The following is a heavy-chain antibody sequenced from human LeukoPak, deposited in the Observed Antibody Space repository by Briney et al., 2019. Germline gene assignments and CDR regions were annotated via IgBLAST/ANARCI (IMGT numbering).Heavy chain of an antibody. Sequence: GGSLRLSCAASGFTFDDYAMNWVRQAPGKGLEWVSYIKYDSSTIYYGDSVKGRFTISRDNVKNSLYLQVSSLRAEDTAVYYCVRDGREGFDIWGHGTLVIVSS. D-gene: IGHD5-24*01. CDR2: IKYDSSTI. CDR1: GFTFDDYA. V-gene: IGHV3-48*04. J-gene: IGHJ3*02. CDR3: VRDGREGFDI.